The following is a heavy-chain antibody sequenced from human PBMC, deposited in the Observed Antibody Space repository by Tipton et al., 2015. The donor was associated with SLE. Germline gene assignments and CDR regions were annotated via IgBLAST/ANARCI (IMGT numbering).Heavy chain of an antibody. V-gene: IGHV4-59*11. CDR1: GGSFSGHY. J-gene: IGHJ4*02. CDR2: IYYSGST. CDR3: ASNEGY. D-gene: IGHD1-1*01. Sequence: LRLSCAVYGGSFSGHYWSWIRQPPGKGLEWIGYIYYSGSTNYNPSLKSRVTISVDTSKNQFSLKLSSVTAADTAVYYCASNEGYWGQGTLVTVSS.